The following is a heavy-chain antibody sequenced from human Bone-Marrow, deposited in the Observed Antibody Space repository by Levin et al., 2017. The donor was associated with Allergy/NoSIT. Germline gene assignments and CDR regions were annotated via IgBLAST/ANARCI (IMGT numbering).Heavy chain of an antibody. CDR2: MNPNSGNT. V-gene: IGHV1-8*01. Sequence: GESLKISCKASGYTFTSYDINWVRQAPGQGLEWMGWMNPNSGNTGYAQRFQARVTMTRNTSISTAYMELSSLTSEDTAVYYCARDYGGNSGWFDPWGRGTLVIVSS. D-gene: IGHD4-23*01. J-gene: IGHJ5*02. CDR1: GYTFTSYD. CDR3: ARDYGGNSGWFDP.